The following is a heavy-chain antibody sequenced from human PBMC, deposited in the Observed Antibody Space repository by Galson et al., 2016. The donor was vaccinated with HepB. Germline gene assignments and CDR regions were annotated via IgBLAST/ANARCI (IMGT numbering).Heavy chain of an antibody. Sequence: SVKVSCKASGGTFSSYGINWVRQAPGQGLEWMGGIIPIFGTANYAQRFQGRLTIIADESTTTASMELSSLRSEDTAVYYCARDLKEGGNSPYDAFDIWGRGTMVTVSS. CDR3: ARDLKEGGNSPYDAFDI. CDR2: IIPIFGTA. J-gene: IGHJ3*02. D-gene: IGHD4-23*01. V-gene: IGHV1-69*13. CDR1: GGTFSSYG.